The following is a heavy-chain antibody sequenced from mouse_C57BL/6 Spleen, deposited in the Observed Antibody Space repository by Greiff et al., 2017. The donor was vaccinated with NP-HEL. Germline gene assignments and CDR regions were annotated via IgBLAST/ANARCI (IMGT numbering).Heavy chain of an antibody. CDR1: GFTFSDYG. V-gene: IGHV5-17*01. CDR3: ASRNWDYAMDY. CDR2: ISSGSSTI. Sequence: EVKLMESGGGLVKPGGSLKLSCAASGFTFSDYGMHWVRQAPEKGLEWVAYISSGSSTIYYADTVKGRFTIPRDNAKNTLFLQMTSLRSEDTAMYYCASRNWDYAMDYWGQGTSVTVSS. J-gene: IGHJ4*01. D-gene: IGHD4-1*01.